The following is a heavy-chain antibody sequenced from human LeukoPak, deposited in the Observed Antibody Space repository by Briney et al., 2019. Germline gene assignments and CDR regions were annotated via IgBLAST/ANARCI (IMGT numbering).Heavy chain of an antibody. CDR2: IDPSSGSA. D-gene: IGHD2-15*01. J-gene: IGHJ6*02. Sequence: ASVKVSCKASGYTFSTYYLNRVRQAPGQGLEWMGKIDPSSGSAYYAQKFQGRVTMTRDTSTSTVYMELSSLRSEDTAVYYCARVMGYCTVSSCPGMDVWGQGTTVTVSS. CDR3: ARVMGYCTVSSCPGMDV. CDR1: GYTFSTYY. V-gene: IGHV1-46*01.